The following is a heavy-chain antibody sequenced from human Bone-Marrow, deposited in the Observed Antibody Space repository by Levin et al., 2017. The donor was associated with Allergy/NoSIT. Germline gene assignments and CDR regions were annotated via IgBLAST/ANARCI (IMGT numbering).Heavy chain of an antibody. Sequence: PGGSLRLSCVASGYSFRDYAMHWVRQAPGKGLEWVAVIWSDGNQKYYLDSVKGRFTISRDTSKNTLYLEIHSLRDEDTAVYFCARGGRAAGAFDIWGQGAMVTVSS. CDR1: GYSFRDYA. CDR3: ARGGRAAGAFDI. V-gene: IGHV3-33*01. D-gene: IGHD5-12*01. J-gene: IGHJ3*02. CDR2: IWSDGNQK.